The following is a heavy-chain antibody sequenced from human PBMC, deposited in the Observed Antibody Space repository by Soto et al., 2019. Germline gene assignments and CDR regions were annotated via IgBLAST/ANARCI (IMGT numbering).Heavy chain of an antibody. Sequence: SETLSLTCTVYGGSISSSSYYCGWIRQPPGKGLEWIGSIYYSGSTYYNPSLKSRVTISVDTSKNQFSLKLSSVTAADTAVYYCARLTLTRTYWFDPWGQGTLVTVSS. CDR1: GGSISSSSYY. J-gene: IGHJ5*02. V-gene: IGHV4-39*01. D-gene: IGHD1-20*01. CDR2: IYYSGST. CDR3: ARLTLTRTYWFDP.